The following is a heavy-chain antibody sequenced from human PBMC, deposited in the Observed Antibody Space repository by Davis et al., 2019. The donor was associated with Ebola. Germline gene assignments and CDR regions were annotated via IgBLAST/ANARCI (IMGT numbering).Heavy chain of an antibody. D-gene: IGHD6-6*01. CDR3: ARLEYSSSSTFFDY. V-gene: IGHV4-61*08. CDR2: IYYSGST. J-gene: IGHJ4*02. Sequence: SETLSLTCTVSGGSISSGGYYWSWIRQHPGKGLEWIGYIYYSGSTNYNPSLKSRVTISVDTSKNQFSLKLSSVTAADTAVYYCARLEYSSSSTFFDYWGQGTLVTVSS. CDR1: GGSISSGGYY.